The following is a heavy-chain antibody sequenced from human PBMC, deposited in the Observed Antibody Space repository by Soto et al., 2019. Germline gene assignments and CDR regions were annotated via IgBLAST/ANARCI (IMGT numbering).Heavy chain of an antibody. D-gene: IGHD2-2*01. J-gene: IGHJ5*02. CDR3: ARELGLTCTGTSCSYKWFDV. Sequence: GGSLRLFCPAPGFSFSADDMNWVRHAAGKGLELISYISTTGAHPHAASVKARFTTSRDNSNNFLYLQLTGLRADDTAVYYCARELGLTCTGTSCSYKWFDVWAPGTLVTVS. CDR2: ISTTGAH. V-gene: IGHV3-48*04. CDR1: GFSFSADD.